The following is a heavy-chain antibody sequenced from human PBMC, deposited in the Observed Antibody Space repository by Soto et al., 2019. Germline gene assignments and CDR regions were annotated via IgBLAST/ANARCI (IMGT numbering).Heavy chain of an antibody. CDR1: GGSISSSSYY. D-gene: IGHD6-13*01. V-gene: IGHV4-39*01. Sequence: QLQLQESGPGLVKPSETLSLTCTVSGGSISSSSYYWGWIRQPPGKGLEWIGRIYYSGSTYYNPSLKSRVTISVDTSKNQFSLKLSSVTAADTAVYYCASQQLVPREDAFDIWGQGTMVTVSS. CDR2: IYYSGST. CDR3: ASQQLVPREDAFDI. J-gene: IGHJ3*02.